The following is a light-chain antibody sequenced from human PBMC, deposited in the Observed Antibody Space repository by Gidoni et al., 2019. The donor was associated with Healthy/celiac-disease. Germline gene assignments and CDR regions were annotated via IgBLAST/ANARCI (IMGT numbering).Light chain of an antibody. V-gene: IGKV3-20*01. J-gene: IGKJ1*01. CDR1: QRVSSSY. CDR3: QQYGSSPPWT. CDR2: GAS. Sequence: EIVLTQSPGTLSLSPGERATLSCRASQRVSSSYLAWYQQKPGQAPRLLIYGASSRATGIPDRFSGSGSGTDFTLTISSLEPEDFAVYYCQQYGSSPPWTFGQG.